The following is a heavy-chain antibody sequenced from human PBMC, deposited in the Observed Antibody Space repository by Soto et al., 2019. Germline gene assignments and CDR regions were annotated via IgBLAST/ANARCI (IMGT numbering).Heavy chain of an antibody. Sequence: QVQLVQSGAEVKKPGSSVKVSCKASGGTLSSYTFSWVRQAPGQGLEWMASVIPNLGVTNYAKKFQCRFTIVVDTSTSTAYMEMNSLRYEDTAVYYCARDKGYCSDTSCPDFDYWGQGTLVTVSS. CDR3: ARDKGYCSDTSCPDFDY. D-gene: IGHD2-15*01. J-gene: IGHJ4*02. V-gene: IGHV1-69*08. CDR2: VIPNLGVT. CDR1: GGTLSSYT.